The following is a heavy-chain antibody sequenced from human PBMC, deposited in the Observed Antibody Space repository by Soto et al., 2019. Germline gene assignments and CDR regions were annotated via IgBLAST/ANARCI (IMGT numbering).Heavy chain of an antibody. CDR3: AREFAPGSPNYDY. J-gene: IGHJ4*02. CDR1: GFTFSNYA. CDR2: FTRSGNT. Sequence: EVQLLESAGGLEQPGGSLRLSCAASGFTFSNYAMSWVRQAPGKGLEWVSTFTRSGNTYYADSVKGRFTISRDNSKNTLYLQMDSLRAEDTAVYYCAREFAPGSPNYDYWGLRTLVTVSS. V-gene: IGHV3-23*01. D-gene: IGHD3-10*01.